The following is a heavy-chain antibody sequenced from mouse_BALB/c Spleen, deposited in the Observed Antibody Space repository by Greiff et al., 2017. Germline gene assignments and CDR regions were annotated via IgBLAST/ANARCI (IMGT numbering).Heavy chain of an antibody. CDR1: GYSITSDYA. J-gene: IGHJ4*01. CDR2: ISYSGST. V-gene: IGHV3-2*02. CDR3: ARGYYGSSYDYYAMDY. D-gene: IGHD1-1*01. Sequence: VQLQQSGPGLVKPSQSLSLTCTVTGYSITSDYAWNWIRQFPGNKLEWMGYISYSGSTSYNPSLKSRISITRDTSKNQFFLQLNSVTTEDTATYYCARGYYGSSYDYYAMDYWGQGTSVTVSS.